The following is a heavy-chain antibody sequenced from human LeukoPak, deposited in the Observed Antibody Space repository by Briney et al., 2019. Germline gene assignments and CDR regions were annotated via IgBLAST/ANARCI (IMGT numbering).Heavy chain of an antibody. CDR2: IYYSGST. CDR3: ARAPYCSSTSCYAGGYYFDY. J-gene: IGHJ4*02. D-gene: IGHD2-2*01. CDR1: GGSISSYY. Sequence: SETLSLTCTVSGGSISSYYWSWIRQPPGKGLEWIGYIYYSGSTYYNPSLKGRVTISVDTSKNQFSLKLSSVTAADTAVYYCARAPYCSSTSCYAGGYYFDYWGQGTLVTVSS. V-gene: IGHV4-30-4*08.